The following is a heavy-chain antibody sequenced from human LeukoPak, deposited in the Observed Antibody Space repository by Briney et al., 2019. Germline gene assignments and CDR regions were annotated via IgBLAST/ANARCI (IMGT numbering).Heavy chain of an antibody. CDR1: GGTFSSYA. CDR2: INPSGGST. Sequence: GSSVKVSCKASGGTFSSYAISWVRQAPGQGLEWMGIINPSGGSTSYAQKFQGRVTMTRDTSTSTVYMELSSLRSEDTAVYYCARSPVGGGYDYDSVYFDYWGQGTLVTVSS. D-gene: IGHD5-12*01. CDR3: ARSPVGGGYDYDSVYFDY. J-gene: IGHJ4*02. V-gene: IGHV1-46*01.